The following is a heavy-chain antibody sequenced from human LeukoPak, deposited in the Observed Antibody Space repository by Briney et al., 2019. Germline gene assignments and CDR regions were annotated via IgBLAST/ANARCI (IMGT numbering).Heavy chain of an antibody. Sequence: PGGSLRLSCAAFGFTFSSYGMHWVRQAPGKGLEWVAFIRYDGRNKYYGDPVKGRFSISRDNSKNTLYLQMNSLRAEDTAVYYCARDHHRRLYDSQARDTFDIWGQGTMVTVSS. CDR1: GFTFSSYG. V-gene: IGHV3-30*02. D-gene: IGHD3-22*01. J-gene: IGHJ3*02. CDR3: ARDHHRRLYDSQARDTFDI. CDR2: IRYDGRNK.